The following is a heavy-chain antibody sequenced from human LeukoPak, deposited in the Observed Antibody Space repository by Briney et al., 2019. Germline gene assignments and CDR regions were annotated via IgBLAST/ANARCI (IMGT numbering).Heavy chain of an antibody. V-gene: IGHV3-30-3*01. Sequence: TGGSLRLSCAASGFTFSSYAMHWVRQAPGKGLEWVAVISYDGSNKYYADSVKGRFTISRDNSKNTLYLQMNSLRAEDTAVYYCARGNGYYYDSSSYEEFDYWGQGTLVTVSS. CDR3: ARGNGYYYDSSSYEEFDY. J-gene: IGHJ4*02. D-gene: IGHD3-22*01. CDR2: ISYDGSNK. CDR1: GFTFSSYA.